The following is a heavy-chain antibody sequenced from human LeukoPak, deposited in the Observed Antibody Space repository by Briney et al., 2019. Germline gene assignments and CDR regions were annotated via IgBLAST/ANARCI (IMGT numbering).Heavy chain of an antibody. CDR1: GFTVSSNS. D-gene: IGHD3-10*01. J-gene: IGHJ4*02. V-gene: IGHV3-53*01. CDR3: CITMVRGVNYFDY. Sequence: GGSLRLSCTVSGFTVSSNSMSWVRQAPGKGLEWVSFIYSDNTHYSDSVKGRFTISRDNSKNTLYLQMNSLRAEDTAVYYCCITMVRGVNYFDYWGQGTLVTVSS. CDR2: IYSDNT.